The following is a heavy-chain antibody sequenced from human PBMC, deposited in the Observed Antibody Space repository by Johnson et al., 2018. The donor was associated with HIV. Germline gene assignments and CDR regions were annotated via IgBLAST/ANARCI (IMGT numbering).Heavy chain of an antibody. J-gene: IGHJ3*02. D-gene: IGHD3-3*01. CDR3: ARAYNFWSGENDAFDI. CDR2: IYSGGST. V-gene: IGHV3-66*02. CDR1: GFTVSSNY. Sequence: VQLVECGGGLVQPGGSLRLSCAASGFTVSSNYMSWVRQAPGTGLEWVSVIYSGGSTYYADSVKGRFTLSRDNSKNTLYLQMNSLRAEDTAVYYCARAYNFWSGENDAFDIGGQGTMVTVSS.